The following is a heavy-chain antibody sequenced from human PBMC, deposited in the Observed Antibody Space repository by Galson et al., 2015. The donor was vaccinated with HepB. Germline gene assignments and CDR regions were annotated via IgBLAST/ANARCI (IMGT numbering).Heavy chain of an antibody. CDR2: ISSRSSYI. Sequence: SLRLSCAASGFTFSSYSMNWVRQAPGKGLEWVSSISSRSSYIYYADSVKGRFTISRDNAKNSLYLQMNSLRAEDTAVYYCASEHYGDSVGLFDSWGQGTLVTVSS. J-gene: IGHJ4*02. CDR1: GFTFSSYS. V-gene: IGHV3-21*01. CDR3: ASEHYGDSVGLFDS. D-gene: IGHD4-17*01.